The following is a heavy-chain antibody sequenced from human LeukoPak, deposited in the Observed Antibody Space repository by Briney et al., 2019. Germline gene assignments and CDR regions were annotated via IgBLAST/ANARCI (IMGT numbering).Heavy chain of an antibody. CDR1: GGSVSSSFYY. D-gene: IGHD3-10*01. V-gene: IGHV4-39*07. CDR2: ISYSGNT. J-gene: IGHJ6*03. CDR3: ARECYGSGGYYYYYMDV. Sequence: SETLSLTCTVSGGSVSSSFYYWGWIRQPPGKGLEWIGSISYSGNTYYNPSLKSRVTISVDTSKNQLSLKLSSVTAADTAVYYCARECYGSGGYYYYYMDVWGKGTTVTISS.